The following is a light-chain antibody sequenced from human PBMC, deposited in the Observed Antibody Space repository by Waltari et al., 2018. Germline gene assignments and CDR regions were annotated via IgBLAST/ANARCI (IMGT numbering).Light chain of an antibody. CDR1: SSDVGGYNY. CDR3: SSYAGFNNFVV. CDR2: EVS. J-gene: IGLJ2*01. V-gene: IGLV2-8*01. Sequence: QSALTQPPSASGSPGQSVTISCPGTSSDVGGYNYVPWYQHHPGKAPKLMIYEVSKRPSGVPDRFSGSKSGNTASLTVSGLQAEDEADYYCSSYAGFNNFVVFGGGTSVTVL.